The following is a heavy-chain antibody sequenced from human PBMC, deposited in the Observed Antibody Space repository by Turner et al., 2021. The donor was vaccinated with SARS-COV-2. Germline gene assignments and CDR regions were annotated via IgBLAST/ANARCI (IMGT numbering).Heavy chain of an antibody. Sequence: EVQLVESGGGMVKPVGSLRLACAATGFTLSSYSMNWVRQAPGKGLECVSSISSSSSYIYYADSVKGRFTISRDNAKNSLYLQLNSLRAEDTAVYYCATIAAAGPDFYYYYGMDVWGQGTTVTVSS. J-gene: IGHJ6*02. CDR1: GFTLSSYS. CDR2: ISSSSSYI. CDR3: ATIAAAGPDFYYYYGMDV. D-gene: IGHD6-13*01. V-gene: IGHV3-21*01.